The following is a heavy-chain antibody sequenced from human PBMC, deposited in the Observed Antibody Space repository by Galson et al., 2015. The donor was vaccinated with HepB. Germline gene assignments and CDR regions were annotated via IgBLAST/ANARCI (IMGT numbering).Heavy chain of an antibody. Sequence: SLRLSCAASGFTFSNAWMSWVRQAPGKGLEWVGRIKSKTDGGTTDYAAPVKGRFTISRDDSKNTLYLQMNSLKTEDTAVYYCTTGPVLLWFGLRKGFDIWGQGTMVTVSS. CDR1: GFTFSNAW. CDR3: TTGPVLLWFGLRKGFDI. J-gene: IGHJ3*02. CDR2: IKSKTDGGTT. D-gene: IGHD3-10*01. V-gene: IGHV3-15*01.